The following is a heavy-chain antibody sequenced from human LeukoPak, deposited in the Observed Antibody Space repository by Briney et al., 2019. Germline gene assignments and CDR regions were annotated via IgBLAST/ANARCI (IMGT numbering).Heavy chain of an antibody. J-gene: IGHJ4*02. CDR1: GFTFSSCA. Sequence: GGSLRLSCAASGFTFSSCAMTWVRQAPGKGLEWVSTISDSGGNTYYADSVKGRVTISRDNSKNTLYLQMNSLRAEDTAVYYCAKGSLHPGIFDYWGQGTLVTDSS. V-gene: IGHV3-23*01. CDR3: AKGSLHPGIFDY. CDR2: ISDSGGNT.